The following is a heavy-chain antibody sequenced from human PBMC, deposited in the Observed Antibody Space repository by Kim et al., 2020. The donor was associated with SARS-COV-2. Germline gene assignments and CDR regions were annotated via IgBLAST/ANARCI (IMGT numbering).Heavy chain of an antibody. Sequence: YAESVKGRFTISRDNAKNSLYLQMNSLRAEDTAVYYCARAIGSGWSWFDPWGQGTLVTVSS. V-gene: IGHV3-21*01. J-gene: IGHJ5*02. CDR3: ARAIGSGWSWFDP. D-gene: IGHD6-19*01.